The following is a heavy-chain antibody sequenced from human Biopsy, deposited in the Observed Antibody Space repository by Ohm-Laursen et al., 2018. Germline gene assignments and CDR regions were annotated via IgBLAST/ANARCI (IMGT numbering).Heavy chain of an antibody. CDR1: GYTFTDDQ. CDR2: DIPKKGDT. J-gene: IGHJ5*02. V-gene: IGHV1-2*06. CDR3: SREQHYYSA. D-gene: IGHD2-21*02. Sequence: ASVKVSCKTTGYTFTDDQIHWVREAPGQGLEWMGLDIPKKGDTRYAQKFQGRVTMTSDVSVATAYMELTGLTSDDTAVYFCSREQHYYSAWGQGTLVTVSS.